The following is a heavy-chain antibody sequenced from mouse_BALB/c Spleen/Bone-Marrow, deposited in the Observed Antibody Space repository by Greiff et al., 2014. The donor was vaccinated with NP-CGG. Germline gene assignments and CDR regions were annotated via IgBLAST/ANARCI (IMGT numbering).Heavy chain of an antibody. J-gene: IGHJ2*01. CDR3: ARWLLLDY. V-gene: IGHV1S22*01. Sequence: LQQSGSELVRPGASVELSCKASGYTFTSYWMHWVKQRPGQGLEWIGNIYPGTGSTNYDEKFKGKATLTVDTSSSTAYMQLSSLTSEDSAVYYCARWLLLDYWGQGTTLTVSS. CDR1: GYTFTSYW. D-gene: IGHD2-3*01. CDR2: IYPGTGST.